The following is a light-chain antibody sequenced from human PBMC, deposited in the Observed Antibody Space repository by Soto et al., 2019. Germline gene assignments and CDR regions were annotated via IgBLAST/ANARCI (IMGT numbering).Light chain of an antibody. CDR2: DAS. CDR3: QQRSNWPLT. CDR1: QSVSSY. Sequence: EIVLTQSPATLSLSPGERVTLSCRASQSVSSYLAWYQQKPGQAPRLLIYDASNRATGIPARFSGSGSGTDFTRTISGLGPEDFAVYYCQQRSNWPLTFGGGTKVDIK. V-gene: IGKV3-11*01. J-gene: IGKJ4*01.